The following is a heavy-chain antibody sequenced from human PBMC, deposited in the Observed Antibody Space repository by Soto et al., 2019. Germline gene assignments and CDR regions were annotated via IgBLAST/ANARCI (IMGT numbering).Heavy chain of an antibody. CDR2: INEHGSEM. V-gene: IGHV3-7*03. Sequence: EVHLVGSGGGLVQPGGSLRLSCAASGFTFSNYWINWVRQAPGEGLEWVANINEHGSEMHYVDSVKGRFTISRDNAKNSVYLQMNSLRAEDTAVYYCLSFWTDSWCQGSLVTVSS. CDR1: GFTFSNYW. D-gene: IGHD1-1*01. J-gene: IGHJ4*02. CDR3: LSFWTDS.